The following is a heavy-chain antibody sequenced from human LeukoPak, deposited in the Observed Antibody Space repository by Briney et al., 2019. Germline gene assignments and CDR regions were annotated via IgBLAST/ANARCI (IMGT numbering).Heavy chain of an antibody. CDR3: ARVQVLGTYDWFDP. V-gene: IGHV3-74*01. J-gene: IGHJ5*02. Sequence: GGSLRLSCAASGFTFNSYGMHWVRQAPGKGLVWVSRINSDGSFTSYADSVKGRFTISRDNAKNTLYLQMNSLRAEDTAIYYCARVQVLGTYDWFDPWGQGTLVTVSS. CDR1: GFTFNSYG. CDR2: INSDGSFT. D-gene: IGHD4/OR15-4a*01.